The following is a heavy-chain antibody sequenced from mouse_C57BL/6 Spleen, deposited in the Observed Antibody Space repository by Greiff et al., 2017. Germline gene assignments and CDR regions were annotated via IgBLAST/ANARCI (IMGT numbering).Heavy chain of an antibody. CDR2: LWGGGST. V-gene: IGHV2-9*01. Sequence: VKLVESGPGPVAPSQSLSITCTVSGFSLTSYGVDWVRQPPGKGLEWLGVLWGGGSTNYNSALMSRLSISTDNSKSQVILKMNSLQTDDTAMYYGAKHGLRDAMDYWGQGTSVTVSS. D-gene: IGHD1-3*01. J-gene: IGHJ4*01. CDR3: AKHGLRDAMDY. CDR1: GFSLTSYG.